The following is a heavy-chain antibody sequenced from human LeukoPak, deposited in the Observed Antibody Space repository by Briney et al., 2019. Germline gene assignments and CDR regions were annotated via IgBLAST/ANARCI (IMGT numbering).Heavy chain of an antibody. CDR2: INPNSGTT. V-gene: IGHV1-2*02. Sequence: ASVKVSCKASGYTFTTYYIRWVRQAPGQGLAWMGWINPNSGTTNYAQKFQGRVTMTRDTSISTAYMDLSRLTSDDTAVYYCARGPQLIKERGSSGYYFNWFDPWAQGTLVTVSS. CDR1: GYTFTTYY. J-gene: IGHJ5*02. D-gene: IGHD3-22*01. CDR3: ARGPQLIKERGSSGYYFNWFDP.